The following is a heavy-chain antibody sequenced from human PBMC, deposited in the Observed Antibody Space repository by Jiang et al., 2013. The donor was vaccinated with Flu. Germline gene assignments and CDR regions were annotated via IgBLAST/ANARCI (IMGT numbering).Heavy chain of an antibody. J-gene: IGHJ1*01. Sequence: SGAEVKKPGASVKVSCKVSGYTLTELSMHWVRQAPGKGLEWMGGFDPEDGETIYAQKFQGRVTMTEDTSTDTACMELSSLRSEDTAVYYCATGTGNRYFDWLPTGSPQHWGQGTLVTVSS. CDR1: GYTLTELS. CDR3: ATGTGNRYFDWLPTGSPQH. V-gene: IGHV1-24*01. CDR2: FDPEDGET. D-gene: IGHD3-9*01.